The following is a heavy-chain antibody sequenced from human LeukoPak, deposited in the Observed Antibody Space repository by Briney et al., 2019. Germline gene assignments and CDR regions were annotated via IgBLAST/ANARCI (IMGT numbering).Heavy chain of an antibody. D-gene: IGHD3-22*01. CDR2: INQDGTEK. Sequence: ASVKVSCKASGGTFSSYAISWVRQAPGQGLEWVASINQDGTEKNYVDSVKGRFTISRDNAKNSLYLQLNSLRVEDTAVYYCARSRIKMIVVVMTKYYYDYWGQGTLVTVSS. CDR1: GGTFSSYA. J-gene: IGHJ4*02. CDR3: ARSRIKMIVVVMTKYYYDY. V-gene: IGHV3-7*01.